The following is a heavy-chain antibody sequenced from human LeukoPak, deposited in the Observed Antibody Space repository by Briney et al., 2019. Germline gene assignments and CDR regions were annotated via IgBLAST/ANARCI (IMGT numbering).Heavy chain of an antibody. D-gene: IGHD6-13*01. J-gene: IGHJ4*02. CDR2: IFYSGTT. CDR1: NDSISPLY. CDR3: ARGGSAAKYYFDS. Sequence: SETLSLTCTVSNDSISPLYWGWIRQPPGRGLEFIGYIFYSGTTNFNPSLKSRVTLSVDTSKNQFSLRLNSVTAADTAVYYCARGGSAAKYYFDSWGQGTLVTVSS. V-gene: IGHV4-59*11.